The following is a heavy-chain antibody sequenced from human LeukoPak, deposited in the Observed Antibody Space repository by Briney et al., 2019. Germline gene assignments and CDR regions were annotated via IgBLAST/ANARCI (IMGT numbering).Heavy chain of an antibody. CDR1: GYIFTNFW. J-gene: IGHJ4*02. V-gene: IGHV5-51*01. CDR2: IYPGDSDT. CDR3: ARHGATVTTGGDY. Sequence: GESLKISCEGSGYIFTNFWISWVRQLPGKGLEWVGIIYPGDSDTKYSPSFQGHVTISVDKSINTAYLEWSSLKASDTAMYYCARHGATVTTGGDYWGQGTLVTVSS. D-gene: IGHD4-17*01.